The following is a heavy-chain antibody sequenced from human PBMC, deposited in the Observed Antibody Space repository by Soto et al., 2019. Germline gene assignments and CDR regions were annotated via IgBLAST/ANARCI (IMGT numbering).Heavy chain of an antibody. V-gene: IGHV3-30-3*01. D-gene: IGHD4-4*01. J-gene: IGHJ4*02. CDR2: ISYDGTKI. CDR1: GFTFSIYA. CDR3: AKDRLTTVTRGLRDWDY. Sequence: GGSLRLSCTASGFTFSIYAMHWVRQAPGKGLEWVAIISYDGTKIDYAGSVKGRFTISRDNSKNTLYPQMNSLRAEDTAVYYCAKDRLTTVTRGLRDWDYWGQGTLVTVSS.